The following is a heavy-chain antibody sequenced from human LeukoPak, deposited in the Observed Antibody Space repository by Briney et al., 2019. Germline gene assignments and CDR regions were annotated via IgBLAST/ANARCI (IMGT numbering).Heavy chain of an antibody. J-gene: IGHJ4*02. CDR1: GGSFSSFY. Sequence: SETLSLTCTVSGGSFSSFYWSWIRQPAGKGLEWIGLIYTSGSTNYNPSLKSRVAMSVDTSKSQFSLKLNSVTAADTAVYYCARIATPEYSSSFVDYWGQGTLVTVSS. D-gene: IGHD6-6*01. V-gene: IGHV4-4*07. CDR2: IYTSGST. CDR3: ARIATPEYSSSFVDY.